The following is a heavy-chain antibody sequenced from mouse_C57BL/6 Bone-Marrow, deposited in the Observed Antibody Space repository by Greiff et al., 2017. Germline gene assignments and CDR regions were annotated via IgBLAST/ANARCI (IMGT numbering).Heavy chain of an antibody. CDR2: IYPRAGST. J-gene: IGHJ1*03. Sequence: VQLVESDAELVKPGASVKISCKVSGYTFTDHTIHWMKQRPEQGLEWIGYIYPRAGSTKYNEKVKGKATLTADKSSRTAYMQLNSLTSEDSAVYFCARRNYDYDDWYFDDWGKETTVTDSS. CDR1: GYTFTDHT. CDR3: ARRNYDYDDWYFDD. V-gene: IGHV1-78*01. D-gene: IGHD2-4*01.